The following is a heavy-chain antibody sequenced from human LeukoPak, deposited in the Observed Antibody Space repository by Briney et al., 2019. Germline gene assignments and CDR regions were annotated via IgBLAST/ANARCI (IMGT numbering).Heavy chain of an antibody. CDR2: FCWYSCMI. J-gene: IGHJ4*02. CDR3: AKDYRAVAGTGGAFDY. Sequence: GGSLRLSCAGSGFNLDEYAMRGVREARGKGVEWVYGFCWYSCMIVYAHSVTGRFTISRDNAKNSLYLQVNSLSPEDMALYYCAKDYRAVAGTGGAFDYWGQGTLVTVSS. D-gene: IGHD6-19*01. CDR1: GFNLDEYA. V-gene: IGHV3-9*03.